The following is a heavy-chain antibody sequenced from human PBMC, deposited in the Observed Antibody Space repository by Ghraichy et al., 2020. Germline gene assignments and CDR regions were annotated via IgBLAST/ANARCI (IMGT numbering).Heavy chain of an antibody. CDR2: ISYDGSNK. CDR1: GFTFSSYA. D-gene: IGHD3-3*02. CDR3: ARVRGPFLEWSYFDY. V-gene: IGHV3-30*04. Sequence: GGSLRLSCAASGFTFSSYAMHWVRQAPGKGLEWVAVISYDGSNKCYADSVKGRFTISRDNSKNTLYLQMNSLRAEDTAVYYCARVRGPFLEWSYFDYWGQGTLVTVSS. J-gene: IGHJ4*02.